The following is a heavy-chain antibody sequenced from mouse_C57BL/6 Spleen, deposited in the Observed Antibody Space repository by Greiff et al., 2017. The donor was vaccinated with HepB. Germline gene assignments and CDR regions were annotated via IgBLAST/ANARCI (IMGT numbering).Heavy chain of an antibody. CDR3: ARAYYDYSNYAMDY. CDR1: GYTFTSYW. V-gene: IGHV1-69*01. J-gene: IGHJ4*01. CDR2: IDPSDSYT. Sequence: QVQLQQPGAELVKPGASVKLSCKASGYTFTSYWMHWVKQRPGQGLEWIGEIDPSDSYTNYNQKFKGKSTLTVDKSSSTAYMQLSSLTSEDSAVYYCARAYYDYSNYAMDYWGQGTSVTVSS. D-gene: IGHD2-4*01.